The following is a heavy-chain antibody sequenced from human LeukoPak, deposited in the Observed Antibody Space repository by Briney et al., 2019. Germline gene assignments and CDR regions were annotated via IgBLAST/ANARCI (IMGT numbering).Heavy chain of an antibody. CDR3: AAGTAADF. Sequence: GGSLRLSCVVSGIPFSDYYMNWIRQAPGKGLEWISYISSSSSYTDYADSVKGRFTISRDNAKSALYLQLNSLRLEDTAVYYCAAGTAADFWGQGTLVTVSP. D-gene: IGHD6-13*01. CDR2: ISSSSSYT. J-gene: IGHJ4*02. V-gene: IGHV3-11*03. CDR1: GIPFSDYY.